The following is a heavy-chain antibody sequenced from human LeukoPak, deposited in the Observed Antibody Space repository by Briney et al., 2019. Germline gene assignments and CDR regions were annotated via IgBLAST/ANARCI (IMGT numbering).Heavy chain of an antibody. Sequence: DSVKGRFPISRDNAKNSLYLQMNSLRAEDTAVYFCATIPHYYDSSASIDYWGQGTLVTVSS. V-gene: IGHV3-11*06. CDR3: ATIPHYYDSSASIDY. J-gene: IGHJ4*02. D-gene: IGHD3-22*01.